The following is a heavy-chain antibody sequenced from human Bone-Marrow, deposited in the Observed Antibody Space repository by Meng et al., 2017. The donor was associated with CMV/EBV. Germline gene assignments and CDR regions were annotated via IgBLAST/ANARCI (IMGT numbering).Heavy chain of an antibody. CDR1: GYTFTSYD. CDR2: INPNSGGT. J-gene: IGHJ3*02. V-gene: IGHV1-2*02. CDR3: AGPSAVGYSSGWTDAFDI. Sequence: ASVKVSCKASGYTFTSYDINWVRQATGQGLEWMGWINPNSGGTNYAQKFQGRVTMTRDTSISTAYMELSRLRSDDTAVYYCAGPSAVGYSSGWTDAFDIWGQGTMVTVSS. D-gene: IGHD6-19*01.